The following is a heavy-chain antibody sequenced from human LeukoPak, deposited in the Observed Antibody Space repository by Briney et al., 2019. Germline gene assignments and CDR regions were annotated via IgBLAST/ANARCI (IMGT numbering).Heavy chain of an antibody. CDR3: AREKGHYFDMGSPPYYYYYYYMDV. CDR2: ISPSGST. D-gene: IGHD3-22*01. V-gene: IGHV4-4*07. Sequence: PLETLSLTCTVSGDSVTDYHWSWIRQPAGKGLEWIGRISPSGSTNYNPSLKSRVTIGVDKSKNQFSMDLRSVTAADTSLYYCAREKGHYFDMGSPPYYYYYYYMDVWGKGTTVTVS. J-gene: IGHJ6*03. CDR1: GDSVTDYH.